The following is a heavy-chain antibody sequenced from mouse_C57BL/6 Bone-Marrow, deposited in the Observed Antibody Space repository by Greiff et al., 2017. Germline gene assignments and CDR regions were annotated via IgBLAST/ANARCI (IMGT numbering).Heavy chain of an antibody. CDR1: GFNIKDDY. Sequence: EVMLVESGAELVRPGASVKLSCTASGFNIKDDYMHWVKQRPEQGLEWIGWIDPENGDTEYASKFQGKATITADTSSNTAYLQLSSLTSEDTAVYYCTFYYGNQEPWFAYWGQGTLVTVSA. J-gene: IGHJ3*01. V-gene: IGHV14-4*01. CDR2: IDPENGDT. CDR3: TFYYGNQEPWFAY. D-gene: IGHD2-1*01.